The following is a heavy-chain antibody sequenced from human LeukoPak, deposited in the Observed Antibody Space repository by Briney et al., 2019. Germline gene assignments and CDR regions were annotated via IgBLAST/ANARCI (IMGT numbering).Heavy chain of an antibody. D-gene: IGHD6-19*01. CDR1: GFTFSNYW. Sequence: GGSLRLSCAGTGFTFSNYWMNWVRQAPGKGLEWVANMKEDGSQIYYVDFVKGRFTISRDNAKNSVYLQMNSLRAEDTAVYYCAGSSGWLFDYWGQGTLVALSS. V-gene: IGHV3-7*01. CDR3: AGSSGWLFDY. CDR2: MKEDGSQI. J-gene: IGHJ4*02.